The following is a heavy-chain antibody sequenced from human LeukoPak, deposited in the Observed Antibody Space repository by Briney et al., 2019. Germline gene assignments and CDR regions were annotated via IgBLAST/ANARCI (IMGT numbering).Heavy chain of an antibody. CDR3: ACGCSYGFFDY. V-gene: IGHV4-59*01. CDR2: IYYSGST. D-gene: IGHD5-18*01. CDR1: GGSISSYY. J-gene: IGHJ4*02. Sequence: LETLSLTCTVSGGSISSYYWSWIRQPPGKGLEWIGYIYYSGSTNYNPSLKSRVTISVDTSKNQFSLKLSSVTAADTAVYYCACGCSYGFFDYWGQGTLVTVSS.